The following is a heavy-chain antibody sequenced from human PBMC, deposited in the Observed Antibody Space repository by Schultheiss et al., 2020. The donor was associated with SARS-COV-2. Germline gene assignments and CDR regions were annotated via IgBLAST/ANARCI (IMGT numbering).Heavy chain of an antibody. V-gene: IGHV4-59*12. D-gene: IGHD2-21*02. CDR3: AKNGDLDKNYYYGMDV. CDR2: IYYSGTT. Sequence: GSLRLSCTVSGGSISSYYWSWIRQPPGKGLEWIGYIYYSGTTSYNSSLKSRVTISMDTSRNQFSLKLSSVTAADTAVYYCAKNGDLDKNYYYGMDVWGQGTTVTVAS. J-gene: IGHJ6*02. CDR1: GGSISSYY.